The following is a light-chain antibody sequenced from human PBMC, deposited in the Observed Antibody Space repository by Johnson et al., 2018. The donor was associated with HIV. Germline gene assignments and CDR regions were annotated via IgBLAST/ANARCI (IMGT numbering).Light chain of an antibody. J-gene: IGLJ1*01. V-gene: IGLV1-51*01. CDR1: SSNIGNNY. CDR3: GTWDSRLSSYV. Sequence: QSVLTQPPSVSAAPGQKVTISCSGSSSNIGNNYVSWYQQVPGTAPKLLIYDNDERPSGIPDRFSGSKSVTSATLGITGLQTGDEADYYCGTWDSRLSSYVFGSGTKVTVL. CDR2: DND.